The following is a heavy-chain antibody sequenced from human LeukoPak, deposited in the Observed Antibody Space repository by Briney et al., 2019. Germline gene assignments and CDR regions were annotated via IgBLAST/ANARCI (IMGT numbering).Heavy chain of an antibody. CDR3: ARGARHPKVTLDY. D-gene: IGHD5-18*01. CDR2: ISSNGGST. J-gene: IGHJ4*02. Sequence: GGSLRLSCAASGFTFSSYAMHWVRQAPGKGLEYVSAISSNGGSTYYANSVKGRLTISRDNSKNTLYLQMGSLRAEDMAVYYCARGARHPKVTLDYWGQGTLVTVSS. V-gene: IGHV3-64*01. CDR1: GFTFSSYA.